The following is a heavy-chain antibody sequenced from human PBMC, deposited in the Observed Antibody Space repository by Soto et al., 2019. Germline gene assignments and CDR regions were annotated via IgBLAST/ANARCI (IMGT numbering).Heavy chain of an antibody. J-gene: IGHJ5*02. CDR1: GGTFSSYA. V-gene: IGHV1-69*12. CDR2: ILPIFGTA. CDR3: ARTNTAMVTGWFDP. D-gene: IGHD5-18*01. Sequence: QVQLVQSGAEVKKPGSSVKVSCKASGGTFSSYAISWVRQAPGQGLEWMGGILPIFGTANYAQKFQGRVTITADESTSTAYMELSSLRSEDTAMYYCARTNTAMVTGWFDPWGQGTLVTVSS.